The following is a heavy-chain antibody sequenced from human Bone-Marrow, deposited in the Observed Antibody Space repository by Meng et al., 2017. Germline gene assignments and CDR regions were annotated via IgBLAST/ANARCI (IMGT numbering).Heavy chain of an antibody. CDR1: GFTFEGYA. Sequence: SLKISCAASGFTFEGYAMHWVRQAPGKGLEWVSSISWDSGTLGYAKSVDGRFTISRDNAKNTVYLQMNSLRAEDTAVYYCARDRVLLHLTLPLPDYWGQGTLVTVSS. CDR2: ISWDSGTL. V-gene: IGHV3-9*01. CDR3: ARDRVLLHLTLPLPDY. D-gene: IGHD2-15*01. J-gene: IGHJ4*02.